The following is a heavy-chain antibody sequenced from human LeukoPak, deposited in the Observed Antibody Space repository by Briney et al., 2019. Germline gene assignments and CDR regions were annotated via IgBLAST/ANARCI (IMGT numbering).Heavy chain of an antibody. CDR3: ARNTGVNYDSSGYIDY. Sequence: PGGSLRLSCVASGFTFSGYWMHWVRQPPGKGRVWVSRINSDGSSTTYADSVKGRFTISRDNSKNTLYLQMNSLRAEDTAVYYCARNTGVNYDSSGYIDYWGQGTLVTVSS. J-gene: IGHJ4*02. CDR2: INSDGSST. V-gene: IGHV3-74*01. D-gene: IGHD3-22*01. CDR1: GFTFSGYW.